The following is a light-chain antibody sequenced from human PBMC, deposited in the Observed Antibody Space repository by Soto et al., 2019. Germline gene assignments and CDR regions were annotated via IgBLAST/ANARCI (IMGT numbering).Light chain of an antibody. CDR1: QSVSSSY. CDR2: GAS. J-gene: IGKJ4*01. V-gene: IGKV3-20*01. Sequence: EIVLTQSPGTLSLSPGERATLSCRASQSVSSSYLAWYQQKPGQAPRLLIYGASSRATGIPDRFSGSGSGTDFTLTISRLEPEDFAVYYCQQYGSSHPLTFGGGTKEEIK. CDR3: QQYGSSHPLT.